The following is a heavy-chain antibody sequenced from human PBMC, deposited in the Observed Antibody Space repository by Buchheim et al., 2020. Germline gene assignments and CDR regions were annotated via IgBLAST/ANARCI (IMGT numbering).Heavy chain of an antibody. Sequence: QVQLVESGGGVVQPGRSLRLSCAASGFTFSSYGMHWVRQAPGKGLEWVAVISYDGSNKYYADSVKGRFTISRDNSKNTPYLQMNSLRAEDTAVYYCAKDRIVLTYYYGMDVWGQGTT. J-gene: IGHJ6*02. D-gene: IGHD2-8*01. CDR3: AKDRIVLTYYYGMDV. CDR2: ISYDGSNK. V-gene: IGHV3-30*18. CDR1: GFTFSSYG.